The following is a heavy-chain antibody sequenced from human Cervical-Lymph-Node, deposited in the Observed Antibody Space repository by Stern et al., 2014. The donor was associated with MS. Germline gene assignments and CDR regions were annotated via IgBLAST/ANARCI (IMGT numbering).Heavy chain of an antibody. J-gene: IGHJ5*02. CDR1: GGTFSSYA. D-gene: IGHD3-22*01. V-gene: IGHV1-69*01. Sequence: VQLVQSGAEVKKPGSSVKVSCKASGGTFSSYAISWVRQAPGQGLEWMGGIIPIFGTANYAQKFQGRGTITADESSSTAYMELSSLRSEDTSVYYCARSRYYYDSSGYYYNWFDPWGQGTLVTVSS. CDR3: ARSRYYYDSSGYYYNWFDP. CDR2: IIPIFGTA.